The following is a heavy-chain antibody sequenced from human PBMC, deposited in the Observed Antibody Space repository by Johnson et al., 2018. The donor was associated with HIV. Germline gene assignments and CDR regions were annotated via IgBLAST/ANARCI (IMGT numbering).Heavy chain of an antibody. J-gene: IGHJ3*02. CDR2: ISYDRSNK. Sequence: QVQLVESGGGVVQPGRSLRLSCAASGFTFSSYAMHWVRQAPGKGLEWVAVISYDRSNKYYAYSVKGRFPISRDNSKNTLFLQMNSLRAEDTAVYYCASDPYTSAGNPFDIWGQGTRVTVS. V-gene: IGHV3-30-3*01. CDR3: ASDPYTSAGNPFDI. D-gene: IGHD3-10*01. CDR1: GFTFSSYA.